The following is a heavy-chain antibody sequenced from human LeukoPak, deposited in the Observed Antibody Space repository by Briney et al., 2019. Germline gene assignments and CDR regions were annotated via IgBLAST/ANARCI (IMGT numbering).Heavy chain of an antibody. J-gene: IGHJ4*02. CDR3: ARDQGWAPFDN. D-gene: IGHD5-24*01. CDR1: GFTFSSYW. V-gene: IGHV3-7*01. CDR2: VNKDGSEK. Sequence: QSGGSLRLSCSLSGFTFSSYWMNWVRQAPGKGLEWVANVNKDGSEKQYVDSVKGRFTISRDNAGNSLYLQMNSLRAEDTAVYYCARDQGWAPFDNWGQGTLVTVSP.